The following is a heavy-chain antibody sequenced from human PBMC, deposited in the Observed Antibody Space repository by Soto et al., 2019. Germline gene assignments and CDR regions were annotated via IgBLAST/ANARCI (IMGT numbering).Heavy chain of an antibody. CDR1: GGSISSYY. V-gene: IGHV4-59*01. D-gene: IGHD3-9*01. CDR3: ARGPSYDISDALDV. J-gene: IGHJ6*02. CDR2: IYYSGTT. Sequence: QVQLQESGPGLAKPSETLSLTCTVSGGSISSYYWSWIRQPPGRRLEWIGYIYYSGTTNYNPSLKGRVTMSVDTSKNQFSLKLSSVTAADTGVYYCARGPSYDISDALDVWGQGTTVTVSS.